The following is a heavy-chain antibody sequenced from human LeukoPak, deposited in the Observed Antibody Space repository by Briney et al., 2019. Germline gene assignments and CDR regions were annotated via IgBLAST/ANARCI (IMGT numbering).Heavy chain of an antibody. J-gene: IGHJ4*02. CDR2: ISGSGGST. Sequence: PGGSLRLSCAASGFTLSSYAMSWVSQAPGKGLEWVSAISGSGGSTYYADSVKGRFTISRDNSKNTLYLQMNSLRAEDTAVYYCARLRGYDILTGSPPDYWGQGTLVTVSS. CDR1: GFTLSSYA. V-gene: IGHV3-23*01. D-gene: IGHD3-9*01. CDR3: ARLRGYDILTGSPPDY.